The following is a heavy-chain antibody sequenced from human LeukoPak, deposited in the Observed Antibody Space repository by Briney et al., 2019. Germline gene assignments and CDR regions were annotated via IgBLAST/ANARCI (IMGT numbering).Heavy chain of an antibody. Sequence: GGSLRLSCAASGFTFSSYAMHWVRQAPGKGLEWVTFIRYDGTNKYYADSVKGRFTISRDNSKNTLYLQMDSLRAEDTAVYYCAKAAAAGYYYYYMDVWGKGTTVTVSS. CDR2: IRYDGTNK. D-gene: IGHD6-13*01. J-gene: IGHJ6*03. V-gene: IGHV3-30*02. CDR3: AKAAAAGYYYYYMDV. CDR1: GFTFSSYA.